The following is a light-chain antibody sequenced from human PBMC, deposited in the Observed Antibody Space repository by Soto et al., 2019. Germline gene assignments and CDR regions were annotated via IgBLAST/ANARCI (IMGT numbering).Light chain of an antibody. J-gene: IGKJ1*01. CDR3: QHYNSYPEA. CDR1: QDISNY. Sequence: DIQMTQSPSSLSASVGDRVTITCQASQDISNYLNWYQQKPGKAPKLLIYDASNLETGVPSRFSGSGSGTEFTLTISSLQPDDFATYYCQHYNSYPEAFGQGTKVDIK. V-gene: IGKV1-33*01. CDR2: DAS.